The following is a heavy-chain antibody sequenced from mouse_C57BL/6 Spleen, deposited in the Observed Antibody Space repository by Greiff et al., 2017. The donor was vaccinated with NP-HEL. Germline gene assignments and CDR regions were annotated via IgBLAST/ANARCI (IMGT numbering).Heavy chain of an antibody. CDR3: ARGITTVVATRGAY. CDR1: GYAFSSSW. V-gene: IGHV1-82*01. CDR2: IYPGDGDT. J-gene: IGHJ3*01. D-gene: IGHD1-1*01. Sequence: VQLQQSGPELVKPGASVKISCKASGYAFSSSWMNWVKQRPGKGLEWIGRIYPGDGDTNYNGKFKGKATLTADKSSSTAYMQLSSLTSEDSAVYFCARGITTVVATRGAYWGQGTLVTVSA.